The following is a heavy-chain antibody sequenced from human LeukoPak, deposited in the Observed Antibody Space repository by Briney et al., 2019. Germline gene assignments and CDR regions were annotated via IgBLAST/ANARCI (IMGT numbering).Heavy chain of an antibody. Sequence: YPSETLSLTCTVSGGSISSYYWSWIRQPPGKGLEWIGYIYYSGSTNYNPSLKSRVTISVDTSKNQFSLKLSSVTAADTAVYYCARDRAAAGTDYWGQGTLVTVSS. CDR1: GGSISSYY. D-gene: IGHD6-13*01. CDR3: ARDRAAAGTDY. J-gene: IGHJ4*02. V-gene: IGHV4-59*01. CDR2: IYYSGST.